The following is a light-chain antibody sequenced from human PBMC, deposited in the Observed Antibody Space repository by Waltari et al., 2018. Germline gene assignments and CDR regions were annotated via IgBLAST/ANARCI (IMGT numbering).Light chain of an antibody. J-gene: IGKJ4*01. CDR1: QSLLHTDGYNY. Sequence: EIVMTQSPLSLPVTPGEPASIPCRSSQSLLHTDGYNYLDWYLPKAGQSPQLLIYLASHRASGVPDRFSGSGSGTDFTLKISRVEAEDVGVYYCMQAVQGLSFGGGTKVEI. V-gene: IGKV2-28*01. CDR3: MQAVQGLS. CDR2: LAS.